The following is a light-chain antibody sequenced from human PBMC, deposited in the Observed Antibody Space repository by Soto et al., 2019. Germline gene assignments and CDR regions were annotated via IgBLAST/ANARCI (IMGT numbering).Light chain of an antibody. V-gene: IGLV1-40*01. J-gene: IGLJ1*01. CDR3: QSYDRSLTVYV. CDR2: ANG. Sequence: QSVLTQPPSVSGAPGQRVTISCTGSNSNIGAGYDVHWYQQLPGTAPKLLIYANGNRPSGVPGRFSGSKSGTSASLAITGLQAEDEADYYCQSYDRSLTVYVLGTGTKLTVL. CDR1: NSNIGAGYD.